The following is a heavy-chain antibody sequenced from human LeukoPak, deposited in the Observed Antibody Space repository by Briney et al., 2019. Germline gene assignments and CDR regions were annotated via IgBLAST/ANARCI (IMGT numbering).Heavy chain of an antibody. CDR2: IHYTGRT. CDR3: ARGRPDPQNSDYWDY. Sequence: PSETLSLTCTISRGSISTYYWSWIRQTPGTTLEWIGNIHYTGRTRYNPSLESRVTMSLDTPKNEFSLRLTPMTAAHSAVYYCARGRPDPQNSDYWDYWGQGILVTVSS. V-gene: IGHV4-59*13. D-gene: IGHD3-22*01. J-gene: IGHJ4*02. CDR1: RGSISTYY.